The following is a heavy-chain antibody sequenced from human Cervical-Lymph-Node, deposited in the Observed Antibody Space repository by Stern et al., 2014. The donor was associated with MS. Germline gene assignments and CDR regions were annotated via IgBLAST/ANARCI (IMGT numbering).Heavy chain of an antibody. CDR3: ARIAYGVNYFDR. Sequence: MQLVESGAEVKKPGASVKVSCKASGYTFTHYGVSWVRQAPGQGLECMGWISTYNGNTNYAQNLQGRVTMTIDTSTSTAYMELRSLRSDDTAVYYCARIAYGVNYFDRWGQGTLVTVSS. J-gene: IGHJ4*02. V-gene: IGHV1-18*01. CDR2: ISTYNGNT. D-gene: IGHD4-17*01. CDR1: GYTFTHYG.